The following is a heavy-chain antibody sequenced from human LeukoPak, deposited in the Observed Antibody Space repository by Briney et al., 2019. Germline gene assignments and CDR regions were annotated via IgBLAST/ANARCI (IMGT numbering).Heavy chain of an antibody. J-gene: IGHJ4*02. Sequence: SETLSLTCTVAGGSISRSSYYWGWIRQPPGKGLEWIGSIYYSGSTYYNPSLKSRVTISVDTSKNQFSLKLSSVTAADTAVYYRARQERATLEWLYPLAPTVFDYWGQGTLVTVSS. V-gene: IGHV4-39*01. CDR1: GGSISRSSYY. CDR3: ARQERATLEWLYPLAPTVFDY. CDR2: IYYSGST. D-gene: IGHD3-3*01.